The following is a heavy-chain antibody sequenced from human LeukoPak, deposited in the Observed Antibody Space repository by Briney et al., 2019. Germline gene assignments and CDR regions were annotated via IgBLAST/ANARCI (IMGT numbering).Heavy chain of an antibody. V-gene: IGHV1-69*05. J-gene: IGHJ6*02. Sequence: SVKVSCKASGGTSSSYAISWVRQAPGQGLEWMGGIIPIFGTANYAQKLQGRVTMTTDTSTSTAYMELRSLRSDDTAVYYCARPSFHCSSTSCYTGYGMDVWGQGTTVTVSS. CDR2: IIPIFGTA. CDR1: GGTSSSYA. CDR3: ARPSFHCSSTSCYTGYGMDV. D-gene: IGHD2-2*02.